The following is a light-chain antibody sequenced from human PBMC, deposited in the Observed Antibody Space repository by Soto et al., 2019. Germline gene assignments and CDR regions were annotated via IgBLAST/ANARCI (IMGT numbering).Light chain of an antibody. CDR1: QSVGSN. Sequence: EVVMTQSPATLSVSPGETATLSCRASQSVGSNLAWYQQKPGQAPRLLIYAASTRATGIPARFSGSGSGTEFTLTISSLQSEDVAVYYCHQYYSALFTFGQGTKLEI. J-gene: IGKJ2*01. CDR3: HQYYSALFT. CDR2: AAS. V-gene: IGKV3-15*01.